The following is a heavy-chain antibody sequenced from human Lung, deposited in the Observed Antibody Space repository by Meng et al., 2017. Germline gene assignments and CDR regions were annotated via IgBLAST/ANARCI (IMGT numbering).Heavy chain of an antibody. CDR3: ARETGDGSWSYYNF. Sequence: GESLKISCAASGFTLRSYEMNWVRQAPGKGLEWISYISESGATKYYADSVEGRFTISRDNAKNSLYLQMNSLTVEDTALYYCARETGDGSWSYYNFWGQGALVTVSS. J-gene: IGHJ4*02. D-gene: IGHD3-10*01. CDR2: ISESGATK. CDR1: GFTLRSYE. V-gene: IGHV3-48*03.